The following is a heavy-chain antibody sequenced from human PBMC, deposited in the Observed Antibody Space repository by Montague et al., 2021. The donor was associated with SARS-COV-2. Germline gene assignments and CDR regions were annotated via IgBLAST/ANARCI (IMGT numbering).Heavy chain of an antibody. J-gene: IGHJ3*02. V-gene: IGHV2-5*02. CDR1: GFSLSTVGVG. CDR3: AHSQTKYSGSYFGAFDI. Sequence: PALVKPRQTLTLTCTFSGFSLSTVGVGVGWIRQPPGKALEWLALIHWDDDDFYSPSLKSRLTITKDTSKKQVVLIMTNMDPVDTATYYCAHSQTKYSGSYFGAFDIWGQGTTVTVSS. D-gene: IGHD1-26*01. CDR2: IHWDDDD.